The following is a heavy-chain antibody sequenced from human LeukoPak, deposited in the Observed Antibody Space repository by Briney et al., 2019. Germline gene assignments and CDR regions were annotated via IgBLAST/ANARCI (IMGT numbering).Heavy chain of an antibody. V-gene: IGHV4-38-2*01. J-gene: IGHJ4*02. Sequence: SETLSLTCSVSGYSISRGYYWGWIRQPPGKGLDWIGYIYNSGSTNSNPSLKSRVTISVDTSKNQFSLKLSSVTAADTAVYYCARQYSSSWFDYWGQGTLVTVSS. CDR2: IYNSGST. CDR1: GYSISRGYY. CDR3: ARQYSSSWFDY. D-gene: IGHD6-13*01.